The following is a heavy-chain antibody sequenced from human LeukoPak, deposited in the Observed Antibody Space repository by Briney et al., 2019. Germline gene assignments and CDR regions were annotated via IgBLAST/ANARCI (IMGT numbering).Heavy chain of an antibody. CDR1: GGSFSGYY. D-gene: IGHD6-13*01. Sequence: SETLSLTCAVYGGSFSGYYWSWIRQPPGKGLEWIGEINHSGSTNYNPSLKSRVTISVDTSKNQFSLKLSSVTAADTAVYYCARGGRVAAAGTGYFDYWGQGTLVTVSS. J-gene: IGHJ4*02. CDR3: ARGGRVAAAGTGYFDY. V-gene: IGHV4-34*01. CDR2: INHSGST.